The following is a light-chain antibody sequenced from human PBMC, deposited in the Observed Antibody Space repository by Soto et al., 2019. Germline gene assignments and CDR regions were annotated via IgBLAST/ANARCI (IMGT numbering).Light chain of an antibody. CDR1: QSVLYSSNHKNY. Sequence: IVMTQSPDSLAVYLGARATINLKSSQSVLYSSNHKNYIAWYQHKPGPPHKLLIYCSSTRKSGVPDRFSGSGCGTYFTLTISRLQADVVAVYYCQHYNSTLSFGGGTKVEIK. V-gene: IGKV4-1*01. CDR2: CSS. J-gene: IGKJ4*01. CDR3: QHYNSTLS.